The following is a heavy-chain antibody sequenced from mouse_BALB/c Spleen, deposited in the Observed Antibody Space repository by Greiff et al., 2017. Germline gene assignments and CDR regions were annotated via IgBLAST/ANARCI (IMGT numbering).Heavy chain of an antibody. CDR2: ISSGSSTI. D-gene: IGHD1-1*01. CDR1: GFTFSSFG. CDR3: ARDYYYGSSYDWYFDV. V-gene: IGHV5-17*02. Sequence: EVMLVESGGGLVQPGGSRKLSCAASGFTFSSFGMHWVRQAPEKGLEWVAYISSGSSTIYYADTVKGRFTISRDNPKNTLFLQMTSLRSEDTAMYYCARDYYYGSSYDWYFDVWGAGTTVTVSS. J-gene: IGHJ1*01.